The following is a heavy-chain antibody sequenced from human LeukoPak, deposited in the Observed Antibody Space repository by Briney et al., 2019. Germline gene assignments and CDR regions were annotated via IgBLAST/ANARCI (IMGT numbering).Heavy chain of an antibody. V-gene: IGHV4-38-2*02. CDR3: ARDGYSYGLDY. Sequence: PSETLSLTCTVSGYSISSGYYWGWIRPPPGKGLEWIGSIYHSGSTYYNPSLKSRVTISVDTSKNQFSLKLSSVTAADTAVYYCARDGYSYGLDYWGQGTLVTVSS. CDR1: GYSISSGYY. D-gene: IGHD5-18*01. J-gene: IGHJ4*02. CDR2: IYHSGST.